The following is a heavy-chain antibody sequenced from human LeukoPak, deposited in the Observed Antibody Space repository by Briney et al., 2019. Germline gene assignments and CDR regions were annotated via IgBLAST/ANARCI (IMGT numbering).Heavy chain of an antibody. CDR2: IYSAGST. Sequence: GGSLRLSCTVSGFTVSSNSMSWVRQAPGEGLEWVSFIYSAGSTHYSGSVKGRFTISIDNSKNTLYLQMNSLRAEDPAVYYCARRAGAYTHPHDYWGQGTLVTASP. V-gene: IGHV3-53*01. D-gene: IGHD3-16*01. CDR1: GFTVSSNS. J-gene: IGHJ4*02. CDR3: ARRAGAYTHPHDY.